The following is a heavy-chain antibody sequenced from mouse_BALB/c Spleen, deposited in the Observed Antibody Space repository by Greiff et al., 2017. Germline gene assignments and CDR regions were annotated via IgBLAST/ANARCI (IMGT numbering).Heavy chain of an antibody. V-gene: IGHV5-4*02. CDR1: GFTFSDYY. D-gene: IGHD2-3*01. CDR3: ARESMYYAMDY. J-gene: IGHJ4*01. Sequence: EVKVEESGGGLVKPGGSLKLSCAASGFTFSDYYMYWVRQTPEKRLEWVATISDGGSYTYYPDSVKGRFTISRDNAKNNLYLQMSSLKSEDTAMYYCARESMYYAMDYWGQGTSVTVSS. CDR2: ISDGGSYT.